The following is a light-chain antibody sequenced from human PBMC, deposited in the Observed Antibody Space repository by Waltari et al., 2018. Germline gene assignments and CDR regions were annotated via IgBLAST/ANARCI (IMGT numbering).Light chain of an antibody. V-gene: IGLV2-14*01. CDR3: SSYTSSSTYV. CDR1: SSDVGGYNY. Sequence: QSALTQPASVSGSPGQSITISCTGTSSDVGGYNYVSWYQQYPGKVPKLMIYDVGNRPSGVSNPFSGSKSGNTASLTIAGLQAGDEADYYCSSYTSSSTYVFGTGTQVTVL. CDR2: DVG. J-gene: IGLJ1*01.